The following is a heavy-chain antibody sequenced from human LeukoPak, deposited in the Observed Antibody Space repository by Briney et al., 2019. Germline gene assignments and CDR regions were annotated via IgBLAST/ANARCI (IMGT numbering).Heavy chain of an antibody. CDR2: IHSSSGSI. CDR1: GFNFTNYN. V-gene: IGHV3-21*01. J-gene: IGHJ3*01. Sequence: PGGSLCLSCAASGFNFTNYNMNWVRQAPGKGLEWVSSIHSSSGSIYYADSLKGRFTISRDNAKNSLYLQMNSLRAEDTAVYYCARHLAWEPFDCWGQGTMVTVSS. D-gene: IGHD1-26*01. CDR3: ARHLAWEPFDC.